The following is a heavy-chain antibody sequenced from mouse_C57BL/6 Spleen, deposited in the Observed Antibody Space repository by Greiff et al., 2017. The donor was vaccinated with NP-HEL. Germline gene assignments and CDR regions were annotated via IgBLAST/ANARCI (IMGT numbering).Heavy chain of an antibody. D-gene: IGHD1-1*01. Sequence: EVKLMESGGGLVKPGGSLKLSCAASGFTFSSYAMSWVRQTPEKRLEWVATISDGGSYTYYPDNVKGRFTISRDNAKNNLYLQMSHLKSEDTAMYYCARGYYGSSPYFDYWGQGTTLTVSS. V-gene: IGHV5-4*03. CDR3: ARGYYGSSPYFDY. CDR2: ISDGGSYT. CDR1: GFTFSSYA. J-gene: IGHJ2*01.